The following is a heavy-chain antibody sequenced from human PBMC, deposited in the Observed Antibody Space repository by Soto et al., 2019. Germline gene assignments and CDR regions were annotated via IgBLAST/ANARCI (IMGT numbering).Heavy chain of an antibody. J-gene: IGHJ4*02. Sequence: EVQLVESGGGLLQPGGSLRLSCAASGFTFSTYWMHWVRQAPGKGLVWVSRIKTDGSVTTYADSVKGRFPISRDNAKNTLYLQMNTLRAEDTAVYYCARDLGGSHDYWGRGTLVTVSS. CDR3: ARDLGGSHDY. D-gene: IGHD3-16*01. CDR2: IKTDGSVT. V-gene: IGHV3-74*01. CDR1: GFTFSTYW.